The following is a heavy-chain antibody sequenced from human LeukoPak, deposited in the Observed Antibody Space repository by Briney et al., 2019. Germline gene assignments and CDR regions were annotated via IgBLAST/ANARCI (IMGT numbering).Heavy chain of an antibody. Sequence: SVKVSCKASGGTFSSYAISWVRQAPGQGLEWMGRIIPIFGIANYAQKFQGRVTITADKSTSTAYMGLSSLRSEDTAVYYCARFNYFWFDPWGQGTLVTVSS. D-gene: IGHD4-11*01. J-gene: IGHJ5*02. V-gene: IGHV1-69*04. CDR3: ARFNYFWFDP. CDR1: GGTFSSYA. CDR2: IIPIFGIA.